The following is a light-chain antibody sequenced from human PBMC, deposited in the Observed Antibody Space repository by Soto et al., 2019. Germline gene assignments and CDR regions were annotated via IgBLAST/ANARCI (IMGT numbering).Light chain of an antibody. CDR2: DVS. Sequence: QSVPTQPASVSGLPGQSITISCTGTSNDIGGYKYVSWYQQHPGKAPKLIIYDVSNRPSGVSNRFSGSKSGNTASLTISGLQAEDEADYYCSSYTTSSTYVFGAGTKVTVL. CDR1: SNDIGGYKY. CDR3: SSYTTSSTYV. V-gene: IGLV2-14*01. J-gene: IGLJ1*01.